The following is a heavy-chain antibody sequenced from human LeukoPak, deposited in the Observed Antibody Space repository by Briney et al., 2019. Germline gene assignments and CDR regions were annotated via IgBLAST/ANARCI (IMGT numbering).Heavy chain of an antibody. J-gene: IGHJ4*02. Sequence: GGSLRLSCAASGFTFRSYAMSWVRQAPGKGLKWVSAISGSGGSTYYADSVKGRFTISRDNSKDTLNLQMNSLRAEDTAVYYCAKDSAGDGGYDFLDYWGQGTLVTVSS. CDR1: GFTFRSYA. D-gene: IGHD5-12*01. V-gene: IGHV3-23*01. CDR2: ISGSGGST. CDR3: AKDSAGDGGYDFLDY.